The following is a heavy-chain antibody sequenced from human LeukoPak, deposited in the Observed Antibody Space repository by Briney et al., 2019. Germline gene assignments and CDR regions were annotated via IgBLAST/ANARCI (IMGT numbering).Heavy chain of an antibody. V-gene: IGHV4-59*08. CDR3: ARWPQEKNY. CDR1: GGSISSYY. CDR2: IYYSGST. Sequence: SETLSLTCTVSGGSISSYYWSWIRQPPAKGLEWIGYIYYSGSTNYNPSLKSRVTISVDTSKNQFSLKLSSVTAADTAVYYCARWPQEKNYWGQGTLVTVSS. J-gene: IGHJ4*02.